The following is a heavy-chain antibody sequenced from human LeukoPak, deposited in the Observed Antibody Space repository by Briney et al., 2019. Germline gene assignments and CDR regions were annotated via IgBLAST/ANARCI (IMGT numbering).Heavy chain of an antibody. Sequence: GGSLRLSCAASGFVFSSYWMHWVRHAPGKGPVWVSRINPDGRSTNYADSVKGRFSISRDNAKTTVYLQMNSLRAEDTAIYYCARQAAYGENGIAYWGQGTLVTVSS. D-gene: IGHD4-17*01. V-gene: IGHV3-74*01. CDR1: GFVFSSYW. CDR3: ARQAAYGENGIAY. CDR2: INPDGRST. J-gene: IGHJ4*02.